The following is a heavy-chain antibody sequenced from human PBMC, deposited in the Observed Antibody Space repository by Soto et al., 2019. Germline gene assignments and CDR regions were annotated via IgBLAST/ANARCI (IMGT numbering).Heavy chain of an antibody. Sequence: EVQLVESGGGLVQPGGSLRLSCAASGFRFRDYWMNWVRQPPGKGLEWVANIKQDGSEKNYVDSVKGRFTISRDNARNSLFLEMERLRAEDRAVYFCARVTTMGGYWGQGTLVNVSS. J-gene: IGHJ4*02. CDR1: GFRFRDYW. D-gene: IGHD4-17*01. CDR3: ARVTTMGGY. CDR2: IKQDGSEK. V-gene: IGHV3-7*01.